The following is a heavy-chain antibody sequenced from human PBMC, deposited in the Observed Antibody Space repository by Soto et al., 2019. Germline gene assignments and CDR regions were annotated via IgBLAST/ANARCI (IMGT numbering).Heavy chain of an antibody. V-gene: IGHV3-11*01. CDR2: ISSSGSTI. D-gene: IGHD2-15*01. CDR3: ARDRYCSGGSCWFDP. Sequence: GGSLRLSCAASGFAFSDYYMSWIRQAPGKGLEWVSYISSSGSTIYYADSVKGRFTISRDNAKNSLYLQMNSLRAEDTAVYYCARDRYCSGGSCWFDPWGQGTLVTVSS. J-gene: IGHJ5*02. CDR1: GFAFSDYY.